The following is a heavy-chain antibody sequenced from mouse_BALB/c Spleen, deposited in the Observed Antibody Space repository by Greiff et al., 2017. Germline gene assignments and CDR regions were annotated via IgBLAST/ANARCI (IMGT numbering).Heavy chain of an antibody. Sequence: QVQLQQSGAELAKPGASVKMSCKASGYTFTSYWMHWVKQRPGQGLEWIGYINPSTGYTEYNQKFKDKATLTADKSSSTAYMQLSSLTSEDSAVYYCARSGDYRYDFRYWGQGTTLTVSS. J-gene: IGHJ2*01. CDR3: ARSGDYRYDFRY. CDR2: INPSTGYT. CDR1: GYTFTSYW. V-gene: IGHV1-7*01. D-gene: IGHD2-14*01.